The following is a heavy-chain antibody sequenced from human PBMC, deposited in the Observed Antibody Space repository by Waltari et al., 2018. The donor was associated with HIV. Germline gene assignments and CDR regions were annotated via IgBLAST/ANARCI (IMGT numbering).Heavy chain of an antibody. CDR3: ARGRVWRSELTTPLGGTGWFDP. J-gene: IGHJ5*02. CDR1: GYSFINYD. V-gene: IGHV1-8*01. D-gene: IGHD2-15*01. Sequence: QVQLVQSGAEVRKPGASVRVSCKTSGYSFINYDIIWVRQATGQGPEWMGRMSPKTGNTRYSPKFQGRVTMTRDTSMTTAYMDLSSLRTEDTAVYYCARGRVWRSELTTPLGGTGWFDPWGQGTLVTVSS. CDR2: MSPKTGNT.